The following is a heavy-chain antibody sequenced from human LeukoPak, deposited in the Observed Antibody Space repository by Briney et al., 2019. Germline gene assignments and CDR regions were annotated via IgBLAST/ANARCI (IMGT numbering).Heavy chain of an antibody. CDR2: ISGSSGGT. CDR3: AKEDDFGNHFDY. CDR1: GFTFSSYA. Sequence: PGGSLRLSCAASGFTFSSYAMTWVRQAPGKGLEWVSVISGSSGGTYYADSVKGRFTISRDNFKNTAYLQMNSLRAEDTAVYYCAKEDDFGNHFDYWGQGTLVTVSS. J-gene: IGHJ4*02. V-gene: IGHV3-23*01. D-gene: IGHD4-11*01.